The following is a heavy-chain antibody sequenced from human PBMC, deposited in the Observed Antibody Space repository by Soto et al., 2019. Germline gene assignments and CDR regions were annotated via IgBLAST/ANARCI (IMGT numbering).Heavy chain of an antibody. CDR3: VHSFYDLSGPFLFDY. Sequence: QITLKESGPTLVKPTQTLTLTCTFSGFSLSTTGVGVGWIRQPPGKDLEWLALIYWDDDKRQSPSLKSRLTIAGDTSKNQVVLTLTNMDPVDTATYYCVHSFYDLSGPFLFDYWGQGTLVTVSS. J-gene: IGHJ4*02. D-gene: IGHD3-22*01. CDR2: IYWDDDK. V-gene: IGHV2-5*02. CDR1: GFSLSTTGVG.